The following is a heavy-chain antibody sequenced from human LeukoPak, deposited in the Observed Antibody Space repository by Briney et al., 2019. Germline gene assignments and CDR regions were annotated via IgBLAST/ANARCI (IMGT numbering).Heavy chain of an antibody. CDR1: GYSISSGYY. CDR3: ASVYGDYLDY. J-gene: IGHJ4*02. Sequence: SETLSLTCAVSGYSISSGYYWGWIRQPPGKGLEWIGSIYHSGSTYYNPSLKSRVTISVDTSKNKFSLNLSSVTAADTAVYYCASVYGDYLDYWGQGTLVTVSS. V-gene: IGHV4-38-2*01. D-gene: IGHD4-17*01. CDR2: IYHSGST.